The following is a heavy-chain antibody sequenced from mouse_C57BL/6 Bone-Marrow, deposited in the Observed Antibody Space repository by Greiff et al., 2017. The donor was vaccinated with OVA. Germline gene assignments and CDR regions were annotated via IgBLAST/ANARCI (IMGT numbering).Heavy chain of an antibody. CDR2: IDPENGDT. D-gene: IGHD2-4*01. Sequence: EVKLMESGAELVRPGASVKLSCTASGFNIKDDYMHWVKQRPEQGLEWIGWIDPENGDTEYASKFQGKATITADTSSNTAYLQLSSLTSEDTAVYYCTRSRQGWFAYWGQGTLVTVSA. CDR1: GFNIKDDY. V-gene: IGHV14-4*01. CDR3: TRSRQGWFAY. J-gene: IGHJ3*01.